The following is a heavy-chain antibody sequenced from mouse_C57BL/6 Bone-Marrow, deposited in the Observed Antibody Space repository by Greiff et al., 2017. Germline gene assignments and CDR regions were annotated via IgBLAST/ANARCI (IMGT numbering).Heavy chain of an antibody. CDR3: TWITTVVATGAY. CDR2: IDPENGDT. D-gene: IGHD1-1*01. V-gene: IGHV14-4*01. J-gene: IGHJ3*01. Sequence: EVQLVESGAELVRPGASVKLSCTASGFNIKDDYMHWVKQRPEQGLEWIGWIDPENGDTEYASKFQGKATITADTSSNTAYLQLSSLTSEDTAVYYCTWITTVVATGAYWGRGTLVTVSA. CDR1: GFNIKDDY.